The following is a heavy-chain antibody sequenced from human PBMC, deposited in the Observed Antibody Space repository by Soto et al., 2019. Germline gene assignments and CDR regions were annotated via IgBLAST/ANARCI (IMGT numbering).Heavy chain of an antibody. J-gene: IGHJ4*02. D-gene: IGHD4-17*01. V-gene: IGHV4-61*01. CDR2: IYYTGST. CDR1: GGSVSSGSYY. CDR3: AKGTTVVIFFDY. Sequence: QVQLQESGPGLVKPSETLSLTCTVSGGSVSSGSYYWSWIRQPPGKGLEWIGYIYYTGSTNYNPSLKRRVTISVDTSKNQFSLKLSSVTAAHTAVYYCAKGTTVVIFFDYWGQGTLVTVSS.